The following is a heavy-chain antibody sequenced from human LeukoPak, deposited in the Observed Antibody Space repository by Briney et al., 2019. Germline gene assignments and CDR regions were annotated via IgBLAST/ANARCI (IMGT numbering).Heavy chain of an antibody. CDR2: IKPNRDGT. V-gene: IGHV1-2*02. CDR1: GYTFTDYY. Sequence: GASLRLSCKASGYTFTDYYMHWVRQAPGQGLEWVGWIKPNRDGTNYAQKFQGRVTMTRDTSISTAYMELSRLRSDDTAVYYCARVTLVDDILTGLDWFDPLGQGTLVTVSS. J-gene: IGHJ5*02. D-gene: IGHD3-9*01. CDR3: ARVTLVDDILTGLDWFDP.